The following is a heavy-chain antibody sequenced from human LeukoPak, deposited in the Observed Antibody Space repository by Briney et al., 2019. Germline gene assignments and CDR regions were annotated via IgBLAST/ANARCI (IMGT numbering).Heavy chain of an antibody. CDR3: ATGRIGRIYGGYDY. D-gene: IGHD4-23*01. J-gene: IGHJ4*02. Sequence: GRSLRLSCAASGFTFSSYGMHWVRQAPGKGLGWVAVISYDGSNKYYADSVKGRFTISRDNSKNTLYLQMNSLRAEDTAVYYCATGRIGRIYGGYDYWGQGTLVTVSS. CDR2: ISYDGSNK. CDR1: GFTFSSYG. V-gene: IGHV3-30*03.